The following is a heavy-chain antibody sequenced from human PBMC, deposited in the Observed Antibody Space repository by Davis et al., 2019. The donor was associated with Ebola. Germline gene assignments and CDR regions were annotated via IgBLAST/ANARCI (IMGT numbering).Heavy chain of an antibody. J-gene: IGHJ6*02. CDR2: IRSKANSYAT. V-gene: IGHV3-73*01. D-gene: IGHD3-10*01. Sequence: GGSLRLSCAASGFTFSGSAMHWVRQASGKGLEWVGRIRSKANSYATAYAASVKGRFTISRDDSKNTAYLQMNSLKTEDTAVYYCARGEFYGMDVWGQGTTVTVSS. CDR1: GFTFSGSA. CDR3: ARGEFYGMDV.